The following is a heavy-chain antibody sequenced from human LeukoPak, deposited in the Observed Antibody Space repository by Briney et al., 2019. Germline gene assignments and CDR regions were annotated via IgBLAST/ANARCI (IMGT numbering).Heavy chain of an antibody. Sequence: GASVKVSCKASGYAFTRYAMHWVRQAPGQRLEWMGWINAGNGNTKYSQKFQGRVTITRDTSASTAYMELSSLRSEDTAVYYCARVSLWFGEFIDYWGQGTLVTVSS. J-gene: IGHJ4*02. D-gene: IGHD3-10*01. CDR3: ARVSLWFGEFIDY. CDR2: INAGNGNT. CDR1: GYAFTRYA. V-gene: IGHV1-3*01.